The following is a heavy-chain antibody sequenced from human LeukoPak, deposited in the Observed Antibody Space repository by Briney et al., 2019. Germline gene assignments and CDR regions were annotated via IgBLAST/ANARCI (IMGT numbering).Heavy chain of an antibody. CDR1: GYSFTSYW. Sequence: GESLKISCKGSGYSFTSYWIGWVGQMPGKGLEWMGIIYPGDSDTRYSPSFQGQVTISADKSISTAYLQWSSLKASDTAMYYCASTSSGYYVNFQHWGQGTLVTVSS. CDR3: ASTSSGYYVNFQH. CDR2: IYPGDSDT. V-gene: IGHV5-51*01. J-gene: IGHJ1*01. D-gene: IGHD3-22*01.